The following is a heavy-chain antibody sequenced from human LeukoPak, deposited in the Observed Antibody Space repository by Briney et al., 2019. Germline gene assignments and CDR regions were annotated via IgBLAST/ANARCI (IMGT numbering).Heavy chain of an antibody. CDR2: IYYSGST. CDR1: GGSISTYY. D-gene: IGHD3-22*01. V-gene: IGHV4-59*08. CDR3: ARQAPPTYYYDR. J-gene: IGHJ4*02. Sequence: SETLSLTCTVSGGSISTYYWSWIRQPPGKGLEWIGYIYYSGSTNYNPSLKSRVTISVDTSKNQFSLKLSSVTAADTAVYYCARQAPPTYYYDRWGQGTLVTVSS.